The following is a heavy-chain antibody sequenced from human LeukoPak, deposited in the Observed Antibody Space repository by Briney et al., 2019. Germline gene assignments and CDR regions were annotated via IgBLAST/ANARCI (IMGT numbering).Heavy chain of an antibody. Sequence: GGSLRLSCTASGFTFSNYAMSWVRQAPGKGLEWVSAISASGGNTYYADSVKGRFTISRDNSKNTLYLQMISLRAEDTAVYYCAKLGAPAGTVDWGQGTLVTVSS. CDR1: GFTFSNYA. CDR3: AKLGAPAGTVD. D-gene: IGHD6-13*01. J-gene: IGHJ4*02. CDR2: ISASGGNT. V-gene: IGHV3-23*01.